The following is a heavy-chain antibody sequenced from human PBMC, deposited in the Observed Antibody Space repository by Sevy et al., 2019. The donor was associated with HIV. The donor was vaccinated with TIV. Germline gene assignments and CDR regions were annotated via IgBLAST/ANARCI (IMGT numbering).Heavy chain of an antibody. J-gene: IGHJ1*01. V-gene: IGHV3-30*18. CDR1: XFTFSSYG. Sequence: GGSLRLSCAASXFTFSSYGMHWVRQAPGKGLEWVAVISYDGSNKYYADSVKGRFTISRDNSKNTLYLQMNSLRAEDXAVYYCAKDSGGQWLAPQEHWGQGTLVTVSS. CDR3: AKDSGGQWLAPQEH. CDR2: ISYDGSNK. D-gene: IGHD6-19*01.